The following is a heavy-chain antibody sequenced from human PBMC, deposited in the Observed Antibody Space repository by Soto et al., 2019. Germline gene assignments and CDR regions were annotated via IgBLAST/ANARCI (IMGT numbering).Heavy chain of an antibody. CDR3: ARERDDYNKYWNFDI. D-gene: IGHD4-4*01. V-gene: IGHV3-33*01. CDR2: IWYDGSNK. J-gene: IGHJ2*01. CDR1: GITFSTYG. Sequence: QVQLVESGGGVVQPGRSLRLSCAASGITFSTYGMHWVRQAPGKGLDWMAVIWYDGSNKYYADSVKGRFTISRDNSKSTRYLQMNSLRDEDTAIYYCARERDDYNKYWNFDIWGRGTLVTVSS.